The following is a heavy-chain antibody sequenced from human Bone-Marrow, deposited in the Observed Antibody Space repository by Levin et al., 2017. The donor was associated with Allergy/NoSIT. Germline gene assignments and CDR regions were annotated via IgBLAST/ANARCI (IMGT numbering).Heavy chain of an antibody. CDR2: IYYSGDT. CDR3: ARNHFDSDWDFDL. J-gene: IGHJ2*01. Sequence: SQTLSLTCAVSGFSITSNYWWGWIRQPPGKGLEWIGYIYYSGDTYYNPSLKSRVTMSVDTSKNQFSLKLSSVTAVDTAVYYCARNHFDSDWDFDLWGRGTLVTVSS. CDR1: GFSITSNYW. V-gene: IGHV4-28*01.